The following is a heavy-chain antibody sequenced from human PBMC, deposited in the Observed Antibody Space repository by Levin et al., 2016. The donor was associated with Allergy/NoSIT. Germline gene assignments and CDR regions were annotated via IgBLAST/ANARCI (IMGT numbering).Heavy chain of an antibody. D-gene: IGHD6-19*01. CDR3: ARSSGEQWLVYGMDV. CDR2: ISAYNGNT. Sequence: ASVKVSCKASGYTFTSYGISWVRQAPGQGLEWMGWISAYNGNTNYAQKLQGRVTMTTDTSTSTAYMELRSLRSDDTAVYYCARSSGEQWLVYGMDVWGQGTTVTVSS. J-gene: IGHJ6*02. CDR1: GYTFTSYG. V-gene: IGHV1-18*01.